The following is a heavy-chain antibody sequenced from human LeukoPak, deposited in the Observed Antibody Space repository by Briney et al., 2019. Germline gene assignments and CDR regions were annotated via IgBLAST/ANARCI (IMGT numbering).Heavy chain of an antibody. J-gene: IGHJ4*02. Sequence: GGSLRLSCAASGFTFSNYMMHWVCHAPGKGLVWVSRIKSDGITITYADSVKGRFTISRDNAKNTLYLQMNSLRAEDTAVYYCLRDLNWSLDQWGQGTLVTVSS. CDR1: GFTFSNYM. CDR3: LRDLNWSLDQ. CDR2: IKSDGITI. V-gene: IGHV3-74*01. D-gene: IGHD1-20*01.